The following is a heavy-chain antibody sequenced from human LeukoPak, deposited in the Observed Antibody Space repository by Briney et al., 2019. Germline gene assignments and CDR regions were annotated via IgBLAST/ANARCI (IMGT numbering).Heavy chain of an antibody. CDR2: SRNKADSYTA. CDR3: AASSWYRLAS. D-gene: IGHD6-13*01. Sequence: GGSLILSCAASGFTFSDSFMSWVRQAPGKGLEWVGRSRNKADSYTAEYAASVKGRFTISRDESKNSLYLQISSLETEDAAVYYCAASSWYRLASWGQGSLVTVSS. CDR1: GFTFSDSF. V-gene: IGHV3-72*01. J-gene: IGHJ4*02.